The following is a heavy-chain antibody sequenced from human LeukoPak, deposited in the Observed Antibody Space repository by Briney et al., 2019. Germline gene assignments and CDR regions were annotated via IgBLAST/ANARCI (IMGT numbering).Heavy chain of an antibody. J-gene: IGHJ4*02. CDR2: ISAYNGNT. D-gene: IGHD3-10*01. CDR1: GYTFTSYG. V-gene: IGHV1-18*01. Sequence: GASVKVSCKASGYTFTSYGISWVRQAPGQGLEWMGWISAYNGNTNYAQKLQGRVTMTTDTSTSTAYMELRSLRSDDTAVYYCQVTMVRGVIPYWGQGTLVTVSS. CDR3: QVTMVRGVIPY.